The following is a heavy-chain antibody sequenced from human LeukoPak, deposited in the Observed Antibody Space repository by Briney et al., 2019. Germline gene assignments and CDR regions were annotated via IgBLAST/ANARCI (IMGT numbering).Heavy chain of an antibody. V-gene: IGHV4-39*01. Sequence: SETLSLTCTVSGGSISSSSYYWGWIRQPPGKGLEWIGSIYYSGSTYYNPSLKSRVTISVDTSKNQFSLKLSSVTAADTAVYCCARLVEGIAAAGIDYWGQGTLVTVSS. D-gene: IGHD6-13*01. CDR1: GGSISSSSYY. CDR3: ARLVEGIAAAGIDY. CDR2: IYYSGST. J-gene: IGHJ4*02.